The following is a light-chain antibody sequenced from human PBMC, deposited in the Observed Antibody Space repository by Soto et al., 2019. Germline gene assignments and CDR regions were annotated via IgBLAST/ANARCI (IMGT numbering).Light chain of an antibody. J-gene: IGKJ4*01. Sequence: EIVLTQSPGTLSLSVGERVTLSCRASQSVSSYLAWYQQTPGQAPRLLIYDTSNRATGTPDRFSGSGSGTDFTLTISRLETEDFTVYYCHQYGSSPLTFGGVTTVEIK. CDR3: HQYGSSPLT. CDR2: DTS. CDR1: QSVSSY. V-gene: IGKV3-20*01.